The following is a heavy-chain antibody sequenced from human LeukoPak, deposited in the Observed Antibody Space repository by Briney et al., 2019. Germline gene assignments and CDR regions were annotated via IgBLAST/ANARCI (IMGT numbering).Heavy chain of an antibody. Sequence: GGSLRLSCAASGFTFANYWMSWVRQAPGKGLEWVANIKQDGSEKYYVDSVKGRFTISRDNAKNPLYLQMNSLRAEDTAVYYCTRDGSGWSQHWGQGTLVTVSS. V-gene: IGHV3-7*01. J-gene: IGHJ1*01. D-gene: IGHD6-19*01. CDR2: IKQDGSEK. CDR3: TRDGSGWSQH. CDR1: GFTFANYW.